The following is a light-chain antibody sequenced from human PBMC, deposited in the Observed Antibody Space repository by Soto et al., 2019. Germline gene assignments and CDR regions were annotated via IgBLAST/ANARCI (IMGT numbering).Light chain of an antibody. J-gene: IGKJ2*01. V-gene: IGKV3-15*01. CDR2: DAS. Sequence: ETVMTQSPATLSASPGERAPLSCRASQSVNTNLAWYQQKPGQAPRLLIYDASTRATGIPASFSGSGSGTEFTLTIRSLQSEDSAVYYCQQYNSWPYTFGQGTTLEI. CDR3: QQYNSWPYT. CDR1: QSVNTN.